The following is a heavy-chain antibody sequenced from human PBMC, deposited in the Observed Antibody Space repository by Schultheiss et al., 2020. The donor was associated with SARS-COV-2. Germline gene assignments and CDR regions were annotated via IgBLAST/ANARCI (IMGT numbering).Heavy chain of an antibody. CDR1: GFTFSSYA. D-gene: IGHD1-26*01. Sequence: GESLKISCAASGFTFSSYAMSWVRQAPGKGLEWVSAISGSGGSTYYADSVKGRFTISRDNAKNSLYLQMNSLRGEDTAVYYCARGGSTKATFWGHGTTVTVSS. CDR2: ISGSGGST. J-gene: IGHJ6*02. CDR3: ARGGSTKATF. V-gene: IGHV3-23*01.